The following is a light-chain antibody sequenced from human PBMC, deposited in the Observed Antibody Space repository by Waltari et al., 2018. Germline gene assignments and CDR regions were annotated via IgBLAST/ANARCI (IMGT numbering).Light chain of an antibody. CDR3: QNYHIRKA. J-gene: IGKJ2*01. CDR2: EAS. Sequence: DIQMTQSPSTLSASIGDRVTITCRASQSLGRLLAWYQQKPGKAPKLLIYEASSLGSGVPSRFSGSGSETEFTLTISSLQPDDFATYYCQNYHIRKAFGQGTNVEIK. V-gene: IGKV1-5*03. CDR1: QSLGRL.